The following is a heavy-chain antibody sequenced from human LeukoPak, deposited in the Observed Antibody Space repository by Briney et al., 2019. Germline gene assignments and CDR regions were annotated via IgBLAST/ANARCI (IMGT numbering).Heavy chain of an antibody. CDR1: GGSISSYY. J-gene: IGHJ4*02. V-gene: IGHV4-4*07. CDR3: ARDASGYSSSPYFDY. CDR2: IYTSGST. Sequence: SETLSLTCAVSGGSISSYYWSWIRQPAGKGLEWIGRIYTSGSTNYNPSLKSRVTISVDTSKNQFSLKLSSVTAADTAVYYCARDASGYSSSPYFDYWGQGTLVTVSS. D-gene: IGHD6-13*01.